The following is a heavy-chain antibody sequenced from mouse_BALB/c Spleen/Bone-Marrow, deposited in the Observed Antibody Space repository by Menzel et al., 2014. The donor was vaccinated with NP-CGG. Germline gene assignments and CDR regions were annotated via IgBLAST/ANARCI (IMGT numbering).Heavy chain of an antibody. V-gene: IGHV2-5*01. CDR3: AKDWDGAWFAY. CDR1: GFSLTSYG. Sequence: VQRVESGPGLVQPSQSLSITCTVSGFSLTSYGIHWVRQSPGKGLEWLGVIWRGGSTDYNAAFMSRLGITKDNSKSQVFFKMNSLQADDTAIYYCAKDWDGAWFAYWGQGTLVTVSA. J-gene: IGHJ3*01. D-gene: IGHD4-1*01. CDR2: IWRGGST.